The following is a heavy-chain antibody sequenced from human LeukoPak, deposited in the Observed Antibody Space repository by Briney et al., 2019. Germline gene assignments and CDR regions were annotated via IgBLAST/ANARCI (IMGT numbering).Heavy chain of an antibody. V-gene: IGHV3-23*01. CDR3: AKYSVTTGYYYYYYLDF. CDR1: GFTFSSYA. D-gene: IGHD4-17*01. CDR2: ITGNGGST. J-gene: IGHJ6*03. Sequence: GGSLRLSCAASGFTFSSYAVSWVRQAPGKGLEGVSVITGNGGSTYYADSVKGWFTISRDNSKNTLYLQMNCLRAEDTAIYYCAKYSVTTGYYYYYYLDFWGKGTTVTVSS.